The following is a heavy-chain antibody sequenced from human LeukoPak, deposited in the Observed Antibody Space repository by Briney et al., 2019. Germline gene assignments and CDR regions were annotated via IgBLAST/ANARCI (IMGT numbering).Heavy chain of an antibody. V-gene: IGHV4-59*11. CDR2: IYYSGST. CDR3: ARSSDYDILTGYYTPHWFDP. D-gene: IGHD3-9*01. CDR1: GGSISSHY. Sequence: SETLSLTCTVSGGSISSHYWSWIRQPPGKGLEWIGYIYYSGSTNYNPSLKSRVTISVDTSKNQFSLKLSSVTAADTAVCYCARSSDYDILTGYYTPHWFDPWGQGTLVTVSS. J-gene: IGHJ5*02.